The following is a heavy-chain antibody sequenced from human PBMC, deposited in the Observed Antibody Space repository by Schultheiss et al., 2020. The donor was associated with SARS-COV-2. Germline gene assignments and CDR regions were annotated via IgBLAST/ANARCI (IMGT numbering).Heavy chain of an antibody. J-gene: IGHJ5*02. Sequence: SETLSLTCTVSGGSVSSGSYYWSWIRQPPGKGLEWIGYIYYSGSTNYNPSLESRVTISVDTSKNQFSLKLSSVTAADTAVYYCARELGWVDPWGQGTLVTVSS. CDR2: IYYSGST. CDR1: GGSVSSGSYY. CDR3: ARELGWVDP. V-gene: IGHV4-61*01. D-gene: IGHD3-16*01.